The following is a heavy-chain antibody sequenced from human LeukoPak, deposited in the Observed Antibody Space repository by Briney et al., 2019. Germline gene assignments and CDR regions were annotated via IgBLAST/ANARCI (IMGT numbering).Heavy chain of an antibody. CDR1: GFTFSSYW. CDR2: INQDGSEK. Sequence: PGGSLRLSCAASGFTFSSYWMNWVRQAPGKGLEWVANINQDGSEKYYVDSVKGRFTISRDNAENSLDLQMNRLRAEDTAVYYCARDHTVASIVFDSWGQGTLVTVSS. V-gene: IGHV3-7*01. CDR3: ARDHTVASIVFDS. J-gene: IGHJ4*02. D-gene: IGHD5-12*01.